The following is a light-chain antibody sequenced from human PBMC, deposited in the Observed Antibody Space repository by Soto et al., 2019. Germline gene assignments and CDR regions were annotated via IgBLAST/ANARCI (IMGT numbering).Light chain of an antibody. CDR1: QDINKN. CDR2: DAS. V-gene: IGKV1-33*01. CDR3: QQYESLPLT. J-gene: IGKJ5*01. Sequence: IQMTQSPSSLSASVGDRVTITCQASQDINKNLIWYQQKPGKAPKLLIYDASDLETGVPSRFSGSGSGTGFTFTISSLQPEDFATYYCQQYESLPLTFGTGTRLG.